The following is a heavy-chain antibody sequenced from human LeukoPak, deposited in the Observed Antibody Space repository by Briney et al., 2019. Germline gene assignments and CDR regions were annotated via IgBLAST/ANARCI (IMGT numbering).Heavy chain of an antibody. Sequence: GGSLRLSCAASGFTFSNAWMNWVRQAPGKGLEWVSSISGSSSFIYYADSVKGRFTISRDNAKNSLYLQMNSLRAEDTAVYYCARGGSTSSSSHFHHWGQGTLVTVSS. J-gene: IGHJ1*01. D-gene: IGHD6-6*01. CDR1: GFTFSNAW. V-gene: IGHV3-21*01. CDR2: ISGSSSFI. CDR3: ARGGSTSSSSHFHH.